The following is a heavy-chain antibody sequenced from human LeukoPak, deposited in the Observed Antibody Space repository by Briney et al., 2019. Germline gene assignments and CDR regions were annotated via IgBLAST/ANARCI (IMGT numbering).Heavy chain of an antibody. CDR1: GFRFSNYI. Sequence: GGSLRLSCAASGFRFSNYIMSWVRQAPGKGLEWVSSISGSSVTTSCADSVKGRFSISRDNSKNTLYLQMSSLRAEDTAVYYCAKRYTTGLCFFDYWGQGTMVTVSS. CDR3: AKRYTTGLCFFDY. D-gene: IGHD2-8*01. V-gene: IGHV3-23*01. J-gene: IGHJ4*02. CDR2: ISGSSVTT.